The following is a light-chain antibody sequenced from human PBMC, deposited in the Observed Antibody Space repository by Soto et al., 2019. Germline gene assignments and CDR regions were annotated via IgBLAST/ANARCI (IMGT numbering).Light chain of an antibody. CDR1: QALNGR. CDR2: FAS. V-gene: IGKV1-12*01. CDR3: LQAYNFPRT. Sequence: DIQLTQSPSSVSASVGDTVTITCRSSQALNGRLAWLQQQPGRAPKLLISFASTLVSGAPPRFSGSASGTDFSLTINSRQPEDFAIYYCLQAYNFPRTFCQGTRVEVK. J-gene: IGKJ1*01.